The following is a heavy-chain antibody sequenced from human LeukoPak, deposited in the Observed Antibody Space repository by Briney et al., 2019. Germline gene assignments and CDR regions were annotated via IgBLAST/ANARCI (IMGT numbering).Heavy chain of an antibody. D-gene: IGHD5-12*01. V-gene: IGHV1-18*01. Sequence: GASVKVSCKASGYTFTSYGISWVRQAPGQGLEWMGWISAYNGNTNYAQKLQGRVTMTTDTSTSTAYTELRSLRSDDTAVYYCARGIVATTQSNIQLWKRVFDYWGQGTLVTVSS. CDR1: GYTFTSYG. CDR2: ISAYNGNT. J-gene: IGHJ4*02. CDR3: ARGIVATTQSNIQLWKRVFDY.